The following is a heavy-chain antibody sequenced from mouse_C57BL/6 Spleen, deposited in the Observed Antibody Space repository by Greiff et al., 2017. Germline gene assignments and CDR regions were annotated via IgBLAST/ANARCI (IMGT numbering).Heavy chain of an antibody. CDR3: ARHYGSLYAMGC. J-gene: IGHJ4*01. Sequence: VNVVESGPELVKPGASVKISCKASGYAFSSYWMNWVKQRPGKGLEWIGRIYPGAGDTNYNGKFKGKATLTADKSSSTAYMQLSSLTSEDSAVYFCARHYGSLYAMGCWGQGTSVTVSS. V-gene: IGHV1-82*01. CDR1: GYAFSSYW. D-gene: IGHD1-1*01. CDR2: IYPGAGDT.